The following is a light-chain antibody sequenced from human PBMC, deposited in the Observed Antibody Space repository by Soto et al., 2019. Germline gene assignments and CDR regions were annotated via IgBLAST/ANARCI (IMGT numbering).Light chain of an antibody. V-gene: IGKV1-5*03. CDR1: QSISSW. CDR2: KAS. CDR3: QQYKSYSRT. Sequence: DIQMTQSPSTLSASVGDRVTITCRASQSISSWMAWYQQKPGKAPKLLIYKASSLEYGVPSRFVVSRSRTEFTLTTSSLQPDEFATYCHQQYKSYSRTFRQGTKAEIK. J-gene: IGKJ1*01.